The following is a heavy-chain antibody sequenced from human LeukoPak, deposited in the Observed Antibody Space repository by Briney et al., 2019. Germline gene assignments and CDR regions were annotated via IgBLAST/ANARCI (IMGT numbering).Heavy chain of an antibody. CDR2: ISGSGGST. Sequence: PGGSLRLSCEASAFTVRDNYMSWVRQAPGKGLEWVSAISGSGGSTYYADSVKGRFTISRDNSKNTLYLQMNSLRAEDTAVYYCARVIHRVDVRGVFDYWGQGTLVTVSS. CDR1: AFTVRDNY. CDR3: ARVIHRVDVRGVFDY. J-gene: IGHJ4*02. D-gene: IGHD5/OR15-5a*01. V-gene: IGHV3-23*01.